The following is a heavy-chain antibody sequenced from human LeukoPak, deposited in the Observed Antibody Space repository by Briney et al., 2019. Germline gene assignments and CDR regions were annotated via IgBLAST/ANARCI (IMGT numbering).Heavy chain of an antibody. CDR3: ARDRPGVSCLDY. Sequence: GGSLRLSGAASGFTFSSYSMNWVRQAPGKGLEWASYISSSSSTIYYADSVKGRFTISRDNAKNSLYLQMNSLRAEDTAVYYCARDRPGVSCLDYWGQGTLVTVSS. CDR2: ISSSSSTI. D-gene: IGHD6-13*01. CDR1: GFTFSSYS. V-gene: IGHV3-48*01. J-gene: IGHJ4*02.